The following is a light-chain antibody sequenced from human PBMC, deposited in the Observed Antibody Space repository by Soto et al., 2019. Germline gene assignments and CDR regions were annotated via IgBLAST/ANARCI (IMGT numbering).Light chain of an antibody. Sequence: EIVMTQSPATLSVSPGERATLSCRASQGVSSNLAWYQQKSGQAPRLLIYGASTRATGIPARFSGSGSGTEFTLTISSLQSEDCAVYYCQQYNNWPPITFGQGTRLEIK. CDR3: QQYNNWPPIT. CDR2: GAS. J-gene: IGKJ5*01. V-gene: IGKV3D-15*01. CDR1: QGVSSN.